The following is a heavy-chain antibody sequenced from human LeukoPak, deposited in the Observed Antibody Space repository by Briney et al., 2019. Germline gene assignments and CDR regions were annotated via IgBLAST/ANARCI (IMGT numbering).Heavy chain of an antibody. V-gene: IGHV3-48*01. D-gene: IGHD1-26*01. Sequence: GGSLRLSCAASGFTFSSYEMNWVRQAPGKGLEWVSYISSSSSTIYYADSVKGRFTISRDNAKNSLYLQMNSLRAEDTAVYYCARGNSGSYSRAPGYWGQGTLVTVSS. J-gene: IGHJ4*02. CDR3: ARGNSGSYSRAPGY. CDR2: ISSSSSTI. CDR1: GFTFSSYE.